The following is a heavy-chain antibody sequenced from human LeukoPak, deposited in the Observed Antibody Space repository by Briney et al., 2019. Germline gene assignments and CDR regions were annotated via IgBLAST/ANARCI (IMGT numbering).Heavy chain of an antibody. CDR3: AFEIGRSQGAFDI. D-gene: IGHD1-26*01. Sequence: GGSLRLSCAASGFTFSSYSMNWVRQAPGKGLEWVSSISSSSSYIYYADSVKGRFTISRDNAKNSLYLQMNSLRAEDTAVYYCAFEIGRSQGAFDIWGQGTMIPVSS. J-gene: IGHJ3*02. V-gene: IGHV3-21*01. CDR1: GFTFSSYS. CDR2: ISSSSSYI.